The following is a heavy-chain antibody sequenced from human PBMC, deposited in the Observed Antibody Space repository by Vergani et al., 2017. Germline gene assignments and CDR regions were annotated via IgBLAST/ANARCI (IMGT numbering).Heavy chain of an antibody. D-gene: IGHD2-15*01. CDR1: GEAIRSGSHY. V-gene: IGHV4-61*02. Sequence: QVKLQESGPGLLKPSQTLSLTCPVSGEAIRSGSHYWSWIRQPAGKGPEWIGHIHTGGGTALNPPFKIRVSISVDTSKSQFSLKPNSVTVAVTAVYYCARSRPYCTSGSCPAIWGQGTLVTVSS. CDR3: ARSRPYCTSGSCPAI. CDR2: IHTGGGT. J-gene: IGHJ4*02.